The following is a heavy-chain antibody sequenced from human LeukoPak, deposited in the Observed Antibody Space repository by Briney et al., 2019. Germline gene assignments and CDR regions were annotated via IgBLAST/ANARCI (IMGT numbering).Heavy chain of an antibody. CDR2: ISGRGVNT. J-gene: IGHJ6*03. Sequence: GGSLRLSCAASGFTFSSHAMSWVRQAPGKGLAWVSAISGRGVNTYYADSVKGRFTISRDNSKNTLYLQMNSLSAEDTAIYYCVKDKEYYYDSSDYSPYYSYYMDVWGKGTTVTVSS. V-gene: IGHV3-23*01. CDR1: GFTFSSHA. D-gene: IGHD3-22*01. CDR3: VKDKEYYYDSSDYSPYYSYYMDV.